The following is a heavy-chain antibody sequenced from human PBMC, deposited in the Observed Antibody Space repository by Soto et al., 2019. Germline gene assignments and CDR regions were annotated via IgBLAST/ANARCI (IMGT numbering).Heavy chain of an antibody. Sequence: PGGSLRLSCAASGFTFINYAMSWVRQAPGKVLEWVSAMSGGSDATYYADSVKGRFTISRDNPKNTLYLQMNSLRAEDTAVYYCARDQGTVVTQTLDYWGQGALVTVSS. CDR1: GFTFINYA. CDR2: MSGGSDAT. V-gene: IGHV3-23*01. D-gene: IGHD2-15*01. J-gene: IGHJ4*02. CDR3: ARDQGTVVTQTLDY.